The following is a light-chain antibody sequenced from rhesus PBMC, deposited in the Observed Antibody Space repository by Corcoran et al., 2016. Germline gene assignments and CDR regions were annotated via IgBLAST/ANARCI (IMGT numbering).Light chain of an antibody. V-gene: IGKV1-22*01. CDR1: QSISSW. J-gene: IGKJ3*01. CDR3: QQYNRSPFT. CDR2: KAS. Sequence: DIQMTQSPSSLSASVGDTVTITCRASQSISSWLAWYQQKPGKAPKLLIYKASSLQSGVPSRFSGSGSGTDFTLTISSLQSEDFATDYCQQYNRSPFTFGPGTKLDIK.